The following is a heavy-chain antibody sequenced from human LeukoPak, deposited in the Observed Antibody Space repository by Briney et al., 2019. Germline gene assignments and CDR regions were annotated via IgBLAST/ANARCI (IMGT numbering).Heavy chain of an antibody. Sequence: PSETLSLTCTVSGGSISSGGYFWSGVRQHPGKGLERIGYISHSGSTYYNPSLKSRVTISLDTSKDRFSLRLSSVTAADTAVYYCARDLWFGEYNWFDPWGQGTLVTVSS. D-gene: IGHD3-10*01. CDR3: ARDLWFGEYNWFDP. CDR1: GGSISSGGYF. J-gene: IGHJ5*02. V-gene: IGHV4-31*03. CDR2: ISHSGST.